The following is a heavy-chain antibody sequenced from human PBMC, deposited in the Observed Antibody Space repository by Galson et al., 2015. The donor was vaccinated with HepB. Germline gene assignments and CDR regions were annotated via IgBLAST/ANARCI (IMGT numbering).Heavy chain of an antibody. Sequence: SVKVSCKASAYTFTAYYMHWVRQAPGQGLEWMGRINPDTGDTNYAQKFQGRVTMTRDTSISTAYLVLSRLRSDDTAVYYCARGGKIRFFHYSYWGQGTLVTVSS. V-gene: IGHV1-2*06. D-gene: IGHD3-3*01. J-gene: IGHJ4*02. CDR3: ARGGKIRFFHYSY. CDR2: INPDTGDT. CDR1: AYTFTAYY.